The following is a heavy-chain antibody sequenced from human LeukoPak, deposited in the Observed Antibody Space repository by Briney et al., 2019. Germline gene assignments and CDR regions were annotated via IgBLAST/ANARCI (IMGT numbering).Heavy chain of an antibody. V-gene: IGHV1-69*13. Sequence: SVKVSCKASGGTFSSYAISWVRQAPGQGLEWMGGIIPIFGTANYARKFQGRVTITADESTSTAYMELSSLRSEDTAVYYCARTSPTLDYYDSSGYYFGAFDIWGQGTMVTVSS. J-gene: IGHJ3*02. CDR3: ARTSPTLDYYDSSGYYFGAFDI. D-gene: IGHD3-22*01. CDR1: GGTFSSYA. CDR2: IIPIFGTA.